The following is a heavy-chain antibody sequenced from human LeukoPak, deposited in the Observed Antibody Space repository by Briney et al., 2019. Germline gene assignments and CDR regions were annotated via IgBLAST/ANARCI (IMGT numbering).Heavy chain of an antibody. CDR2: INYGGST. CDR3: ARGPYKYDGSGAFDI. Sequence: SETLSLTCAVYGGSFSGYYWIWIRQPPGKGLEWIGEINYGGSTNYNPSLKSRVTISVDTSKNQFSLKLSSVTAADTAVYYCARGPYKYDGSGAFDIWGQGTMVTVSS. D-gene: IGHD3-22*01. V-gene: IGHV4-34*01. J-gene: IGHJ3*02. CDR1: GGSFSGYY.